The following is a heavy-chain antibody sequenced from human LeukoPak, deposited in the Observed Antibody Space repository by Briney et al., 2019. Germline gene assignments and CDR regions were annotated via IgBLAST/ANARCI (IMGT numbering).Heavy chain of an antibody. CDR1: GLTFSSYG. V-gene: IGHV3-33*06. CDR3: AKGGVAAAGSDLYYFDY. J-gene: IGHJ4*02. CDR2: IWYDGSNK. D-gene: IGHD6-13*01. Sequence: GGSLRLSCAASGLTFSSYGMHWVRQAPGKGLEWVAVIWYDGSNKYYADSVKGRFTISRDNSKNTLYLQMNSLRAEDTAVYYCAKGGVAAAGSDLYYFDYWGQGTLVTVSS.